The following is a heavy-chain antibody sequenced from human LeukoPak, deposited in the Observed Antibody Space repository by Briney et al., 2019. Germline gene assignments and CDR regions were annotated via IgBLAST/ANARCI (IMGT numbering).Heavy chain of an antibody. V-gene: IGHV4-61*02. Sequence: SETLSLTCSVSGGSISGGSYYWSWIRQPAGKGLEWVGRIYSSGSTNYNPSLKSRVTMSVDTSKNQFSLKLSSVTAADTAVYYCARHSPGYYYYDMDVWGQGTTVTVSS. D-gene: IGHD2-21*01. CDR1: GGSISGGSYY. CDR3: ARHSPGYYYYDMDV. CDR2: IYSSGST. J-gene: IGHJ6*02.